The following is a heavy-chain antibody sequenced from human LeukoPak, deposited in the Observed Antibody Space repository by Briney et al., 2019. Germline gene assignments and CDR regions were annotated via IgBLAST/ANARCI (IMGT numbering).Heavy chain of an antibody. Sequence: ASVKVSCKASGYTFTSYGISWVRQAPGQGLEWMGGIIPIFGTANYAQKFQGRVTITADKSTSTAYMELSSLRSEDTAVYYCATETYYAGFDPWGQGTLVTVSS. V-gene: IGHV1-69*06. CDR3: ATETYYAGFDP. D-gene: IGHD2/OR15-2a*01. CDR1: GYTFTSYG. J-gene: IGHJ5*02. CDR2: IIPIFGTA.